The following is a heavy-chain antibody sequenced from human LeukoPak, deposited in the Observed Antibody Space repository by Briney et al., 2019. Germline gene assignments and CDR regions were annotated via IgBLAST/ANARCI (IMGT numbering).Heavy chain of an antibody. Sequence: GESLKISCKGSGYSFTSYWIGWVRQMPGKGLEWMGIIYPGDSDTRYSPSFQGQVTISADKSISTAYLQWSSLKASDTAMYYCARAGGWDYYDSSGYYCLDYWGQGTLVTVSS. V-gene: IGHV5-51*01. CDR2: IYPGDSDT. CDR3: ARAGGWDYYDSSGYYCLDY. D-gene: IGHD3-22*01. J-gene: IGHJ4*02. CDR1: GYSFTSYW.